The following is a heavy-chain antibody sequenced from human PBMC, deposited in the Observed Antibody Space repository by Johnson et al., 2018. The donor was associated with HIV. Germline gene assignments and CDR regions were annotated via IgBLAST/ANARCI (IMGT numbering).Heavy chain of an antibody. D-gene: IGHD2-21*02. V-gene: IGHV3-30*02. J-gene: IGHJ3*02. CDR3: ARDPHIVVVTIIDTTMNAFDI. Sequence: QVQLVESGGGVVQPAGSLRLSCAASGFTFSSYGMHWVRQAPGKGLEWVAFIRYDGSNKYYADSVKGRFTISRDNSKNTVYLQMNSLRVEDTAVYYCARDPHIVVVTIIDTTMNAFDIWGQGTMVTVSS. CDR2: IRYDGSNK. CDR1: GFTFSSYG.